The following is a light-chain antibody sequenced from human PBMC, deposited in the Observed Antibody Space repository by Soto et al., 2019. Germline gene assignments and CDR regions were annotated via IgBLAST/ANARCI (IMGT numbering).Light chain of an antibody. CDR2: DVS. J-gene: IGLJ1*01. CDR1: SSDVGGYNY. V-gene: IGLV2-11*01. Sequence: QSVLTQPRSVSGPPGQSVTISCTGTSSDVGGYNYVSWYQQHPGKAPKLMIYDVSKRPSGVPDRFSGSKSGNTASLTISGLQAEDEADYYCCSYAGSYTYVFGTGTTVTVL. CDR3: CSYAGSYTYV.